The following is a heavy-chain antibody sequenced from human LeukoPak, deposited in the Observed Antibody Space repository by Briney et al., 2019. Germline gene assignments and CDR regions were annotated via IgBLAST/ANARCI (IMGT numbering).Heavy chain of an antibody. D-gene: IGHD6-13*01. CDR3: ARDPLSSSSFDL. J-gene: IGHJ4*02. V-gene: IGHV3-48*01. CDR1: AFTFSSYG. Sequence: GGSLRLSCAASAFTFSSYGMHWVRQAPGKGLEWVSYISSRSATIYYADSVKGRFTIPRDNAKNSLYLQMNSLRAEDTAVYYCARDPLSSSSFDLWGQGTLVTVSS. CDR2: ISSRSATI.